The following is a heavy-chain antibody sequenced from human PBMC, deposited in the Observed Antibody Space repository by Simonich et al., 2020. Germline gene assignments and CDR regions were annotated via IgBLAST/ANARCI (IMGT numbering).Heavy chain of an antibody. CDR2: ISSSRSYI. V-gene: IGHV3-21*01. Sequence: EVQLVESGGGLVKPGGSLRLSCAASGFTFSSYSMNWVRQAQGKGLEWVSSISSSRSYIYNADSGKGRFTISRDNAKNSLYLQMNSLRAEDTAVYYCARKRFLEWFFDYWGQGTLVTVSS. D-gene: IGHD3-3*01. J-gene: IGHJ4*02. CDR3: ARKRFLEWFFDY. CDR1: GFTFSSYS.